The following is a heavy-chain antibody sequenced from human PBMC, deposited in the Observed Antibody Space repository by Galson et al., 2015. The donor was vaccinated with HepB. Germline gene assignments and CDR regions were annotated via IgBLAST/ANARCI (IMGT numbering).Heavy chain of an antibody. D-gene: IGHD3-22*01. CDR3: ARDFYSSGYSYNWFDP. Sequence: SLRLSCAASGFTFSSYSMNWVRQAPGKGLEWVSSISSSSSYIYYADSVKGRFTISRDNAKNSLYLQMNSLRAEDTAVYYCARDFYSSGYSYNWFDPWGQGTLVTVSS. CDR1: GFTFSSYS. V-gene: IGHV3-21*01. CDR2: ISSSSSYI. J-gene: IGHJ5*02.